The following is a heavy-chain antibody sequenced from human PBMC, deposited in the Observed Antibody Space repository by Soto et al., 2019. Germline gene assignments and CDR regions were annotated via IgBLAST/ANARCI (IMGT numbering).Heavy chain of an antibody. J-gene: IGHJ5*02. CDR1: GGSISSYY. CDR3: ARAECLEWFSNWFDP. V-gene: IGHV4-59*01. CDR2: IYYSGST. D-gene: IGHD3-3*01. Sequence: SETLSLTCTVSGGSISSYYWSWIRQPPGKGLEWIGYIYYSGSTNYNPSLKCRVTISVDTSKNQFSLKLSSVTAADTAVYYCARAECLEWFSNWFDPWGQGTLVTVYS.